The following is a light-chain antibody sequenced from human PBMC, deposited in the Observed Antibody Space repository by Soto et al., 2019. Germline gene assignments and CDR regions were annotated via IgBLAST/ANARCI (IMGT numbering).Light chain of an antibody. J-gene: IGKJ1*01. CDR3: LQDFKYPRT. CDR1: QDIRTE. CDR2: GTF. V-gene: IGKV1-6*01. Sequence: AIPMTQSPSSLSASVGDRVTITCRVSQDIRTELGWYQQKPGKAPRLLIYGTFSLQSGVPSRFSGSGSGTDFTLTISSLQPDDFATYYCLQDFKYPRTFGQGTKVEVK.